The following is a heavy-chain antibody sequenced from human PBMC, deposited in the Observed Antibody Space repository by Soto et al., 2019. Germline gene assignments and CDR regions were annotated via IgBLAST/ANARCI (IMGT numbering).Heavy chain of an antibody. Sequence: GASVKVSCKASGYTFTSYGISWVRQAPGQGLEWMGWISAYNGNTNYAQKLQGRVTMTTDTSTSTAYMELRSLRSDDTAVYYCARDEQYYYGSGSYYISRSYYGMDGWGQGTTVTVSS. V-gene: IGHV1-18*01. CDR2: ISAYNGNT. D-gene: IGHD3-10*01. CDR3: ARDEQYYYGSGSYYISRSYYGMDG. CDR1: GYTFTSYG. J-gene: IGHJ6*02.